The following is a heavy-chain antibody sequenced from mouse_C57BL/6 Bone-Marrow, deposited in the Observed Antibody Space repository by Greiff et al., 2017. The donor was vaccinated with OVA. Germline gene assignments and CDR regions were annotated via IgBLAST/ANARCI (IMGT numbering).Heavy chain of an antibody. Sequence: VQLQQSGPELVKPGASVKIPCKASGYTFTDYNMDWVKQSHGKSLEWIGDINPNNGGTIYNQKFKGKATLTVDKSSSTAYMELRSLTSEDTAVDYCARKGNYGKFYWYFDVWGTGTTVTVSS. V-gene: IGHV1-18*01. CDR1: GYTFTDYN. J-gene: IGHJ1*03. D-gene: IGHD2-1*01. CDR3: ARKGNYGKFYWYFDV. CDR2: INPNNGGT.